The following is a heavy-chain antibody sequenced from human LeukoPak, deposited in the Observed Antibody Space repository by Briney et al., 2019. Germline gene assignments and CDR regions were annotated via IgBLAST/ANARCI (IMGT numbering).Heavy chain of an antibody. D-gene: IGHD4-23*01. CDR1: GGSISSYY. CDR3: ARLETTVVRSHYYGMDV. CDR2: IYYSGST. V-gene: IGHV4-59*08. J-gene: IGHJ6*02. Sequence: SETLSLTCTVSGGSISSYYWSWIRQPPGKGLEWIGYIYYSGSTNYNPSLKSRVTISVDTSKNQFSLKLSSVTAADTAVYYRARLETTVVRSHYYGMDVWGQGTTVTVSS.